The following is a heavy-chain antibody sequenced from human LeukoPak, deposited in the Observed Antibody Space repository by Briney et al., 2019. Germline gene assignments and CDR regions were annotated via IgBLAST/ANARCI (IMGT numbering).Heavy chain of an antibody. J-gene: IGHJ4*02. CDR1: GYTFTSYA. Sequence: ASVKVSCKASGYTFTSYAMHWVRQAPGQRLEWMGWINAGNGNTEYSQKFQGRVTITRDTSASTAYMELSSLRSEDTAVYYCARDFGRFTMIVPDYWGQGTLVTVSS. V-gene: IGHV1-3*01. CDR3: ARDFGRFTMIVPDY. CDR2: INAGNGNT. D-gene: IGHD3-22*01.